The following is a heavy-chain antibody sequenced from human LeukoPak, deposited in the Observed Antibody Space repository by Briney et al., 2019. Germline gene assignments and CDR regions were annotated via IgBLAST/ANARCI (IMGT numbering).Heavy chain of an antibody. CDR3: ARGYYDSSGPSGSAFDI. V-gene: IGHV3-21*01. CDR2: ISSSSSYI. D-gene: IGHD3-22*01. J-gene: IGHJ3*02. Sequence: PGGSLRLSCAASGFTFSSYSMNWVRQAPGKGLEWVSSISSSSSYIYYADSVKGRFTISRDNAKNSLYLQMNSLRAGDTAVYYCARGYYDSSGPSGSAFDIWGQGTMVTVSS. CDR1: GFTFSSYS.